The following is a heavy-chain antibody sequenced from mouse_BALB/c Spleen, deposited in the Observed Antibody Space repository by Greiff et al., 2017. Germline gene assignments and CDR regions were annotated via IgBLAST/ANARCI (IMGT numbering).Heavy chain of an antibody. V-gene: IGHV1S56*01. J-gene: IGHJ2*01. Sequence: VQLQQSGPELVKPGASVKMSCKASGYTFTSYYIHWVKQRPGQGLEWIGWINPGDGSTNYNEKFKGKTTLTADKSSSTAYMLLSSLTSADSAIYFCARGVRPYFDYWGQGTTLTVSS. CDR1: GYTFTSYY. CDR2: INPGDGST. D-gene: IGHD2-14*01. CDR3: ARGVRPYFDY.